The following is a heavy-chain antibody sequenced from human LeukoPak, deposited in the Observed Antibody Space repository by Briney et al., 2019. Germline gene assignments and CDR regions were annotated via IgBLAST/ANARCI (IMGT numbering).Heavy chain of an antibody. D-gene: IGHD3-10*01. CDR2: INPNSGGT. CDR1: GYTFTGYY. V-gene: IGHV1-2*02. J-gene: IGHJ4*02. Sequence: ASVKVSCKASGYTFTGYYMYWVRQAPGQGLEWMGWINPNSGGTNYAQKFQGRVTMTRDTSISTAYMELSRLRSDDTAVYYCARAVGYYGSGSYYCDYWGQGTLVTVSS. CDR3: ARAVGYYGSGSYYCDY.